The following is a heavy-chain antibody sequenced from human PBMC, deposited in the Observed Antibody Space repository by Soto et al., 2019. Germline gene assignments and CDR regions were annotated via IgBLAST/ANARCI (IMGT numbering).Heavy chain of an antibody. CDR3: ARAEVTNWFDP. J-gene: IGHJ5*02. CDR2: IYHSGST. V-gene: IGHV4-38-2*01. Sequence: SETLSLTCAVSGYSVSSGYYWGWIRQPPGKGLEWIGSIYHSGSTYYNPSLKSRVTISVDTSKNQFSLKLSSVTAADTAVYYCARAEVTNWFDPWGQGTLVTVSS. CDR1: GYSVSSGYY.